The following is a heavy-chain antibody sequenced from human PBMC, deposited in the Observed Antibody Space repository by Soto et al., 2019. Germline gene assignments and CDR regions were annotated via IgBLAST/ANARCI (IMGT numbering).Heavy chain of an antibody. CDR3: ASGGGDYEFDY. V-gene: IGHV1-2*04. CDR2: IIPNSGGT. CDR1: GYTFTSYG. D-gene: IGHD4-17*01. Sequence: ASVKVSCKASGYTFTSYGISWVRQAPGQGLEWMGRIIPNSGGTNYAQKFQGWVTMTRDTSISTAYMELSRLRSDDTAVYYCASGGGDYEFDYWGQGTLVTVSS. J-gene: IGHJ4*02.